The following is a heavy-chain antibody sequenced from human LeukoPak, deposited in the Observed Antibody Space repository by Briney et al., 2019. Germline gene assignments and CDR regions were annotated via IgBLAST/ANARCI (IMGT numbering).Heavy chain of an antibody. J-gene: IGHJ4*02. Sequence: GGSLRLSCAASRFTFSNYAMNWVRQAPGKGLEWVSIISGSGASTHYADSVKGRFTISRDNSKNTLYLQMSSLRAEDTAIYYCAKLSWQWLVRTVGSYYFDYWGQGTLVTVSS. CDR1: RFTFSNYA. D-gene: IGHD6-19*01. V-gene: IGHV3-23*01. CDR2: ISGSGAST. CDR3: AKLSWQWLVRTVGSYYFDY.